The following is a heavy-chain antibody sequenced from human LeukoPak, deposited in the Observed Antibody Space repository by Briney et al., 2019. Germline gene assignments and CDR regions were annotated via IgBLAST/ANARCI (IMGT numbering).Heavy chain of an antibody. D-gene: IGHD4/OR15-4a*01. Sequence: PGGSLRLSCAASGFSFGTFAMTWVRQAPGKGLEWVSGRVGNGDTYYADSVKGRFTLSRDSSKNTVYLQMNSLRVEDTAIYYCATDLHYGDGRWEFDPWGQGTLVTVSS. CDR2: RVGNGDT. J-gene: IGHJ5*02. CDR1: GFSFGTFA. CDR3: ATDLHYGDGRWEFDP. V-gene: IGHV3-23*01.